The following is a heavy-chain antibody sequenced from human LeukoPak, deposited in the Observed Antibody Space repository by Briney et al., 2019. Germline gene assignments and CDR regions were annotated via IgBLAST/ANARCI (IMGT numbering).Heavy chain of an antibody. V-gene: IGHV1-8*01. CDR2: MNPNSGYA. D-gene: IGHD3-3*01. CDR1: GYTFTSYD. J-gene: IGHJ4*02. CDR3: ARGIDNTVDFWSGFYSQH. Sequence: ASVKVSCKASGYTFTSYDIMWVRQAAGQGLEWVGWMNPNSGYAGSAQKFQGRITLSRNTSMSTAYMELTSLTSEDTAVYFCARGIDNTVDFWSGFYSQHRGQGTLVTVSS.